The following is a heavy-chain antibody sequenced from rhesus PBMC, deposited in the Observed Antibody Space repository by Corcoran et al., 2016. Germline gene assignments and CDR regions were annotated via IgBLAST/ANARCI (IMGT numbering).Heavy chain of an antibody. J-gene: IGHJ2*01. Sequence: QVQLQESGPGLVKPSETLSLTCTVSVASIRSNWWSWIRQPPGKGLEWIGEINGDRGNAKKNPARKNRITISKDASKNQFSWEVNALTAADTAVYYCARSPGSWYFDLWGPGTPITISS. CDR1: VASIRSNW. CDR3: ARSPGSWYFDL. CDR2: INGDRGNA. V-gene: IGHV4-80*01.